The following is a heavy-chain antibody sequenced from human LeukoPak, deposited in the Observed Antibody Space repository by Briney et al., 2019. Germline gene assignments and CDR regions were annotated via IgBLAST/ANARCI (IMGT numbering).Heavy chain of an antibody. CDR3: ARVGMVYYYYYMDV. Sequence: PSETLSLTCAVYGGSFSGYYWSWIRQPPGKGLEWIGYIYYSGSTNYNPSLKSRVTISVDTSKNQFSLKLSSVTAADTAVYYCARVGMVYYYYYMDVWGKGTTVTISS. D-gene: IGHD3-10*01. CDR2: IYYSGST. V-gene: IGHV4-59*01. CDR1: GGSFSGYY. J-gene: IGHJ6*03.